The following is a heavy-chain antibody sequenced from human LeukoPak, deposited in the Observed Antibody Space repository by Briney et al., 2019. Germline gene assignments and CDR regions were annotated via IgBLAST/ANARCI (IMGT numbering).Heavy chain of an antibody. V-gene: IGHV3-9*01. D-gene: IGHD3-9*01. CDR1: GSSLDDYA. CDR2: ISWDSGNT. Sequence: GGSLRLSCIGSGSSLDDYAMHWVRQAPGKGLEWVSSISWDSGNTAYADSVKGRFTISRDNENNSLYLQMNSVRPEDTAFYFCIKDMGFDLLKDAFDVWGQGTLVTVSS. J-gene: IGHJ3*01. CDR3: IKDMGFDLLKDAFDV.